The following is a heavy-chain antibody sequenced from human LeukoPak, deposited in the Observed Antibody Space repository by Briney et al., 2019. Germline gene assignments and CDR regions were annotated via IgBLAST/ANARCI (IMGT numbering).Heavy chain of an antibody. J-gene: IGHJ4*02. CDR3: TTSSGYDYVWGSYRYIHNPFDY. D-gene: IGHD3-16*02. CDR2: IKSKTDGGTT. Sequence: GGSLRLSCAASGFTFSNAWMSWVRQAPGKGLEWVGRIKSKTDGGTTDYAAPVKGRFTISRDDSKNTLYLQMNSLKTEDTAVYYCTTSSGYDYVWGSYRYIHNPFDYWGQGTLVTVSS. CDR1: GFTFSNAW. V-gene: IGHV3-15*01.